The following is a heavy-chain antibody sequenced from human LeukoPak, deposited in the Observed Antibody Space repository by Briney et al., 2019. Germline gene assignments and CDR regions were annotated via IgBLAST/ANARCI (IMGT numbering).Heavy chain of an antibody. V-gene: IGHV3-74*01. J-gene: IGHJ5*02. Sequence: PGGSLRLSCAASGFTFSSHWMHWVRQAPGKGLVWVSRIITDGSSTTYADSVRGRFTISRDNAKNTLHLQMNSLRAEDTAVYYCARDPCSGGSCYWDPPGYWFDPCGQGTLVTVSS. D-gene: IGHD2-15*01. CDR1: GFTFSSHW. CDR2: IITDGSST. CDR3: ARDPCSGGSCYWDPPGYWFDP.